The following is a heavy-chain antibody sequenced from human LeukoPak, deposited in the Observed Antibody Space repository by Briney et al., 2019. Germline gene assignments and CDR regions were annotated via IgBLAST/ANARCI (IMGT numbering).Heavy chain of an antibody. D-gene: IGHD1-14*01. CDR3: AKNQEPEY. Sequence: GGSLRLSCAASGFTFSNYWMTWVRQAPGKGLEWVANIKHDGSEDYYLDSVKGRFSISRDNAKNSLFLQMNSLRAEDTALYYCAKNQEPEYLGQGTLVTVSA. J-gene: IGHJ4*02. CDR2: IKHDGSED. V-gene: IGHV3-7*03. CDR1: GFTFSNYW.